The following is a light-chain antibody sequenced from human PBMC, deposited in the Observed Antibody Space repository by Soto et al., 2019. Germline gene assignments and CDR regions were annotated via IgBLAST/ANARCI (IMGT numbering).Light chain of an antibody. CDR3: CSYAGTYSFV. Sequence: QPVLTQPRSVSGSPGQSVTISCTGTSSDVGDYNYVSWYQQHPGKAPKLMIYDVSKRPSGVPDRFSGSKSANTASLTISGLQTEDEADYYCCSYAGTYSFVFGTGTKVTVL. CDR1: SSDVGDYNY. CDR2: DVS. V-gene: IGLV2-11*01. J-gene: IGLJ1*01.